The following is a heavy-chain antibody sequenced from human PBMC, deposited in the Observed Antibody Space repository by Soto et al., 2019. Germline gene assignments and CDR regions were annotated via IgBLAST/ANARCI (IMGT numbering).Heavy chain of an antibody. D-gene: IGHD1-26*01. CDR1: GFTFSTYT. V-gene: IGHV3-21*01. J-gene: IGHJ5*01. Sequence: GGSLRLSCAASGFTFSTYTMNWVRQTPGKGLEWVSSISGDSNYIHYADSVKGRFTISRDNAKNSLYLQMNSLRAEDTAVYYCARRKSGSYSDWFDLWGQGT. CDR2: ISGDSNYI. CDR3: ARRKSGSYSDWFDL.